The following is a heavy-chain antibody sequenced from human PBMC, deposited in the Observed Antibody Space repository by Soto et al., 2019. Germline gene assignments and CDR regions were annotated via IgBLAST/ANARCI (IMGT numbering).Heavy chain of an antibody. CDR3: ARARGTPAPGIKQRGWYFDL. CDR1: GGSFSGYY. V-gene: IGHV4-34*01. Sequence: QVQLQQWGAGLLKPSETLSLTCAVYGGSFSGYYWSWIRQPPGKGLEWIGEINHSGSTNYNPSLKSRVTISVDTSKNQFFLKLSSVTAADTAVYYCARARGTPAPGIKQRGWYFDLWGRGTLVTVSS. D-gene: IGHD1-1*01. J-gene: IGHJ2*01. CDR2: INHSGST.